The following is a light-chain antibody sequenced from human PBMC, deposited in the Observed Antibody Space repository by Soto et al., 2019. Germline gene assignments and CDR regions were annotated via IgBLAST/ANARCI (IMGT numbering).Light chain of an antibody. Sequence: EVVLTQSPGTLSLSPGGRATLSCGASQSVTSKLAWYQQKPGQAPRRLISGASNRATGIPDRFSGSGSGTDFTLTISRLEPDDFALYFCQQYGGSPITFGLGTRLEI. CDR3: QQYGGSPIT. CDR1: QSVTSK. V-gene: IGKV3-20*01. CDR2: GAS. J-gene: IGKJ5*01.